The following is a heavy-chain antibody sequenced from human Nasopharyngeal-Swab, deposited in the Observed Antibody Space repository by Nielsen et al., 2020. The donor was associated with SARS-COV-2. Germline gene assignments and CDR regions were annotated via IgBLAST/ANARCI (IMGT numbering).Heavy chain of an antibody. CDR1: GFTFSSYS. J-gene: IGHJ4*02. CDR2: IRSKGNSYAT. V-gene: IGHV3-73*01. Sequence: GESLKISCAASGFTFSSYSMNWVRQAPGKGLEWVGRIRSKGNSYATEYAASVEGRFTISRDDSKNTAYLQMNSLITEDTAVYYCTRCGGSCYTGKDYWGQGTLVTVSS. CDR3: TRCGGSCYTGKDY. D-gene: IGHD2-15*01.